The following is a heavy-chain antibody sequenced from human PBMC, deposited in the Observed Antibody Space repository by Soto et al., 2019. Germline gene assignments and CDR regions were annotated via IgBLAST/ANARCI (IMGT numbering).Heavy chain of an antibody. CDR2: IIPIFGTA. V-gene: IGHV1-69*01. J-gene: IGHJ3*02. CDR1: GGTFSSYA. CDR3: ARDGGYDSSGYYYDAFDI. Sequence: QVQLVQSGAEVKKPGSSVKVSCKASGGTFSSYAISWVRQAPGQGLEWMGGIIPIFGTANYAQKFQGRVTITADESTSTAYMELSSLRSEDKAVYYCARDGGYDSSGYYYDAFDIWGQGTMVTVSS. D-gene: IGHD3-22*01.